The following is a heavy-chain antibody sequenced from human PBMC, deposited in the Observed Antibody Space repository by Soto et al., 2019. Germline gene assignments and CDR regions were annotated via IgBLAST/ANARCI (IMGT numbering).Heavy chain of an antibody. CDR2: MNPNSGNT. CDR3: ARGDDSSGYFLDAFDI. J-gene: IGHJ3*02. Sequence: ASVKVSCKASGYTFTSYDINWVRQATGQGLEWMGWMNPNSGNTGYAQKFQGRVTMTRNTSISTAYMELSSLRSEDTAVYYCARGDDSSGYFLDAFDIWGQGTMVTV. CDR1: GYTFTSYD. D-gene: IGHD3-22*01. V-gene: IGHV1-8*01.